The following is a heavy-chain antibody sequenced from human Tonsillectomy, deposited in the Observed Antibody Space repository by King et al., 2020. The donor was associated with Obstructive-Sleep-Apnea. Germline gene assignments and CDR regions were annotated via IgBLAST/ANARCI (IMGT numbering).Heavy chain of an antibody. CDR3: AKAYYYGSGSYRAYYSYGMDV. CDR1: GFTFSSYA. V-gene: IGHV3-23*04. CDR2: ISGSGGST. J-gene: IGHJ6*02. Sequence: VQLVESGGGLVQPGGSLRLSCAASGFTFSSYALSWVRQAPGKGLEWVSAISGSGGSTDYADSVKGWFTISRDKSKNTLYLQMNSLRAEDTAVYYCAKAYYYGSGSYRAYYSYGMDVWGQGTTVTVSS. D-gene: IGHD3-10*01.